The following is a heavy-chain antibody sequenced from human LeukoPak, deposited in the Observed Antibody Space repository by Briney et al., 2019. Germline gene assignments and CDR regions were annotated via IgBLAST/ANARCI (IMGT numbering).Heavy chain of an antibody. CDR2: INSSSSYT. J-gene: IGHJ4*02. V-gene: IGHV3-11*03. Sequence: GGSLRLSCAASGFTFRDYYMSWIRQAPGKGLEWVSYINSSSSYTNYADSVKGRFTISRDNAKNSLYLQMNSLRAEDTAVYYCARSYGGYVFDYWGRGTLVTVSS. D-gene: IGHD5-12*01. CDR1: GFTFRDYY. CDR3: ARSYGGYVFDY.